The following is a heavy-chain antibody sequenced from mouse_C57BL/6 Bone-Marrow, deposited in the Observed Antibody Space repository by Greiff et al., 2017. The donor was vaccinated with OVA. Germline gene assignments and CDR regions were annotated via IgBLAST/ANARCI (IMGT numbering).Heavy chain of an antibody. CDR2: ISSGSSTI. CDR3: ARINYWYFDV. Sequence: DVQLVESGGGLVKPGGSLKLSCAASGFTFSDYGMHWVRQAPEKGLEWVAYISSGSSTIYYADTVKGRFTISRDKTKNTLFLQMTSLRSEDTAMYYCARINYWYFDVWGTGTTVTVSS. J-gene: IGHJ1*03. V-gene: IGHV5-17*01. CDR1: GFTFSDYG.